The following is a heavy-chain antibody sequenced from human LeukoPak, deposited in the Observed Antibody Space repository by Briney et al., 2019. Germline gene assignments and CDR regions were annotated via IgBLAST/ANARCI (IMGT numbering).Heavy chain of an antibody. V-gene: IGHV4-39*07. D-gene: IGHD5/OR15-5a*01. CDR3: AGGALRYDWFDP. CDR2: VYYSGST. CDR1: GGSISSSSYY. J-gene: IGHJ5*02. Sequence: SETLSLTCTVSGGSISSSSYYWGWIRQPPGKGLEWIGSVYYSGSTYYNPSLKSRVTISVDTSKNQFSLKLSSVTAADTAVYYCAGGALRYDWFDPWGQGTLVTVSS.